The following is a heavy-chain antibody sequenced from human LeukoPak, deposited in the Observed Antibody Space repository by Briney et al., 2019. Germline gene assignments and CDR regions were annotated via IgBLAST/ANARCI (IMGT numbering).Heavy chain of an antibody. CDR3: ARAYCGGDCYYFDY. CDR1: GGTFSSYA. J-gene: IGHJ4*02. V-gene: IGHV1-69*13. D-gene: IGHD2-21*02. Sequence: EASVKVSCKASGGTFSSYAISRVRQAPGQGLEWMGGIIPIFGTANYAQKFQGRVTITADESTSTAYMELSSLRSEDTAVYYCARAYCGGDCYYFDYWGQGTLVTVSS. CDR2: IIPIFGTA.